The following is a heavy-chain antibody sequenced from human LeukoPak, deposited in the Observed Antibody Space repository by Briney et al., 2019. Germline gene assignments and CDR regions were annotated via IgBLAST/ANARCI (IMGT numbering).Heavy chain of an antibody. D-gene: IGHD3-22*01. CDR2: IIPIFGTA. V-gene: IGHV1-69*13. J-gene: IGHJ4*02. CDR1: GGTFSSYA. Sequence: ASVKVSCKASGGTFSSYAISWVRQAPGQGLEWMGGIIPIFGTANYAQKFQGRVTITADESTSTAYMELSSLRSKDTAVYYCAREGGGYYYDSSGYFLPLFDYWGQGTLVTVSS. CDR3: AREGGGYYYDSSGYFLPLFDY.